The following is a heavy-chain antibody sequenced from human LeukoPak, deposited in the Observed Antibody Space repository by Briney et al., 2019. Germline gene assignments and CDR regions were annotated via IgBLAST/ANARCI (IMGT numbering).Heavy chain of an antibody. J-gene: IGHJ4*02. Sequence: SETLSLTCTVSGGSISSYYWSWLRQPPGKGLEWIGYIYYSGSTNYNPSLKSQVTISVDASKNQFSLKLSSVTAADTALDYLARHVEIGGYYFDNWGQGNLVTVSS. CDR2: IYYSGST. CDR1: GGSISSYY. D-gene: IGHD5-12*01. V-gene: IGHV4-59*12. CDR3: ARHVEIGGYYFDN.